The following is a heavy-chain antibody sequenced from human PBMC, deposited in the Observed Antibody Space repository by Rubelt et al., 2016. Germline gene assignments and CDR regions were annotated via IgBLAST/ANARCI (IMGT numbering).Heavy chain of an antibody. CDR3: ASIQGSWFDP. Sequence: QVQLVESGGGVVQPGRSLRLSCAASGFTFSSYGMHWVRQAPGKGLEWVAVIWYDGSNKYYADSVKGLFTISRDNSKKTLYLQMNSLRAEDTAVYYCASIQGSWFDPWGQGTLVTVSS. CDR1: GFTFSSYG. V-gene: IGHV3-33*01. D-gene: IGHD3-10*01. CDR2: IWYDGSNK. J-gene: IGHJ5*02.